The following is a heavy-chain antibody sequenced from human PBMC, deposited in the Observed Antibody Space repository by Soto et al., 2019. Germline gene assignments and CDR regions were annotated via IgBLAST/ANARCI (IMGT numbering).Heavy chain of an antibody. CDR2: IIPILGIA. CDR1: GGTFSSYT. J-gene: IGHJ6*03. CDR3: ARGGYGDYVTYYYYYYMDV. D-gene: IGHD4-17*01. Sequence: QVQLVQSGAEVKKPGSSVKVSCKASGGTFSSYTISWVRQAPGQGLEWMGRIIPILGIANYAQKFQGRVTITADQSTRTAYMELSSLRSEDTAVYYCARGGYGDYVTYYYYYYMDVWGKGTTVTVSS. V-gene: IGHV1-69*02.